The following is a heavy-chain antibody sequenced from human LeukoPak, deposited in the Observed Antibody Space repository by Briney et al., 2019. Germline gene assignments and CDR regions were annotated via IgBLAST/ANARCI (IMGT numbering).Heavy chain of an antibody. CDR3: ARLGYCSGGSCYAYYYYMDV. CDR1: GFTFSSYG. V-gene: IGHV3-23*01. CDR2: IRGSGGST. Sequence: GGSLRLSCAASGFTFSSYGMNWVRQAPGKGLEWVSNIRGSGGSTYYADSVKGRFTISRDNSKNTLYLQMNSLRAEDTALYYCARLGYCSGGSCYAYYYYMDVWGKGTTVTVSS. D-gene: IGHD2-15*01. J-gene: IGHJ6*03.